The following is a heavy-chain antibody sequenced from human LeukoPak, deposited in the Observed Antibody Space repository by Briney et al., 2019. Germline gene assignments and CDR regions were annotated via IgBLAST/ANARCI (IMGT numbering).Heavy chain of an antibody. J-gene: IGHJ4*02. V-gene: IGHV3-74*01. CDR1: GFTFSSYV. Sequence: PGGSLRLSCAASGFTFSSYVMHWVRQAPGKGLVWVARLSSDESFTSYADSVKGRFTISRDNAKNTLYLQMNRLRAEDTAVYYCARDLNWLLFDYWGQGTLVTVSS. D-gene: IGHD3-9*01. CDR2: LSSDESFT. CDR3: ARDLNWLLFDY.